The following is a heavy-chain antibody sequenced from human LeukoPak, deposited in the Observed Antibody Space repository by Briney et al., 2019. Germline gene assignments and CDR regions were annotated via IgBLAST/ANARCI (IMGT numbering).Heavy chain of an antibody. CDR1: GLSFDDYT. Sequence: PGGFLRLSCAGSGLSFDDYTIHWVRQPPGKGLEWVSLIRWGGGKTYFADSLRGRFTMSRDNNKNSLYLQMNSLTTEDTALYYCAKDRGRWAADDGFDIWGQGTMVTVSS. J-gene: IGHJ3*02. D-gene: IGHD4-23*01. CDR3: AKDRGRWAADDGFDI. CDR2: IRWGGGKT. V-gene: IGHV3-43*01.